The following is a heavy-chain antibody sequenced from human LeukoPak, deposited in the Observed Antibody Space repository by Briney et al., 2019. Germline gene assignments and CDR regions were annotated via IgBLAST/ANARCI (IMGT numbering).Heavy chain of an antibody. CDR1: GGSISSYY. Sequence: SETLSLTCTVSGGSISSYYWSWIRQPPGTGREWIGYIYTSGSTNYNPSLKRRVPISVATSKNQFSLKLSSVTAADTAVYYCASSLRTHYYYYMDVWGKGTTVTVSS. V-gene: IGHV4-4*09. D-gene: IGHD1-1*01. CDR3: ASSLRTHYYYYMDV. J-gene: IGHJ6*03. CDR2: IYTSGST.